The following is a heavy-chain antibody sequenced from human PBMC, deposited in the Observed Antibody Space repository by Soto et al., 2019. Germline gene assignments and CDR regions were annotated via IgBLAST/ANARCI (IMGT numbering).Heavy chain of an antibody. CDR3: ASHRRLGGG. J-gene: IGHJ4*02. V-gene: IGHV3-7*03. CDR1: GFTFSSSW. Sequence: WGSLRLSCAASGFTFSSSWLTWFRQAPGKGLEWMANINEDGSEKYYVDSVKGRFTISRDNARNSLYLQMNSLRVDDTAVYYCASHRRLGGGWGKGTLVTVSS. D-gene: IGHD3-16*01. CDR2: INEDGSEK.